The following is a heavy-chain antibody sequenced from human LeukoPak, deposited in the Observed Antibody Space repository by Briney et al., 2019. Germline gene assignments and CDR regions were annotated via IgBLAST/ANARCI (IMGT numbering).Heavy chain of an antibody. J-gene: IGHJ5*02. CDR2: INHSGST. D-gene: IGHD3-3*01. V-gene: IGHV4-34*01. Sequence: SETLSLTCAVYGGSFSGYYWSWIRQPPGKGLEWIGEINHSGSTNYNPSLKSRVTISVDTSKNQFSLKLSSVTAADTAVYYCAREERFLEWLSDWFDPWGQGTLVTVSS. CDR3: AREERFLEWLSDWFDP. CDR1: GGSFSGYY.